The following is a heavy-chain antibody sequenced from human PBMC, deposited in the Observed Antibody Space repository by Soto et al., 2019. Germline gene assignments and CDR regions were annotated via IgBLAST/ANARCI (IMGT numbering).Heavy chain of an antibody. CDR1: GYIFSNYY. Sequence: ASVKVSCKASGYIFSNYYLHWVRQAPGQGLEWMGVFNPSGDATHYAQNFQGRVTVTRDTSSSTVYMELSNLTSDDTAVYYRARRGMSKIGFDSWGQGTMVTVS. CDR2: FNPSGDAT. CDR3: ARRGMSKIGFDS. D-gene: IGHD3-10*01. V-gene: IGHV1-46*01. J-gene: IGHJ3*02.